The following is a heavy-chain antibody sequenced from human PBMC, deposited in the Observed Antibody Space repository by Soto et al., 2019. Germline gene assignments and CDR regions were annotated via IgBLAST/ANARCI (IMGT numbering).Heavy chain of an antibody. CDR2: ISGSGCST. Sequence: GGSLRLSCAASGFTFSSYAMSWVRQAPGKGLEWVSAISGSGCSTYYAESVKGRFTISRDNSMNTLYLQMNSLRAEDTSFYYCAKLGEQWLGKYYYGMDVWGQGTTVTVSS. CDR3: AKLGEQWLGKYYYGMDV. J-gene: IGHJ6*02. CDR1: GFTFSSYA. D-gene: IGHD6-19*01. V-gene: IGHV3-23*01.